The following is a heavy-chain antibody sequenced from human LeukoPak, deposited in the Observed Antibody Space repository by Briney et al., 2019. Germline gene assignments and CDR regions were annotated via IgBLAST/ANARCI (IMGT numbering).Heavy chain of an antibody. D-gene: IGHD6-6*01. CDR3: AKSSYSTSSRWFDP. Sequence: GGSLRLSCGASGFTFSSYWMSWVRQAPGKGLEWVSAISAGGGSTYYADSVKGRFTISRDNSKNTLYLQMSSLRAEDTAVYYCAKSSYSTSSRWFDPWGQGTLVTVSS. CDR1: GFTFSSYW. CDR2: ISAGGGST. V-gene: IGHV3-23*01. J-gene: IGHJ5*02.